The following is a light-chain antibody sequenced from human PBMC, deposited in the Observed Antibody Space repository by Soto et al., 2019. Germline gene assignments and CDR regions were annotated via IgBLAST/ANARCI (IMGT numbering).Light chain of an antibody. Sequence: LNQPASVSGCPGQSITISCTGTSSDVGGYNYVSWYQQHPGKAPKLMIYDVSNRPSGVSNRFSGSKSGNTASLTISGLQAEDEADYYCSSYTSSSTLDVFGTGTKVTVL. V-gene: IGLV2-14*01. CDR2: DVS. CDR1: SSDVGGYNY. CDR3: SSYTSSSTLDV. J-gene: IGLJ1*01.